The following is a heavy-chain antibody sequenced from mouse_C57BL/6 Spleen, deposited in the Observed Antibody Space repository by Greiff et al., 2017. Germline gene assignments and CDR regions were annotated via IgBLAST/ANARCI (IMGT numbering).Heavy chain of an antibody. D-gene: IGHD6-1*01. Sequence: QVQLQQPGAELVMPGASVKLSCKASGYTFTTSWMHWVKQRPGQGLEWIGEIDPSDSYTNYNQKFKGKSTLTVDKSSSTAYMQLSSLTSEDSAIYYCARSARHLDFDYWGQGTTLTVSS. J-gene: IGHJ2*01. CDR1: GYTFTTSW. CDR2: IDPSDSYT. V-gene: IGHV1-69*01. CDR3: ARSARHLDFDY.